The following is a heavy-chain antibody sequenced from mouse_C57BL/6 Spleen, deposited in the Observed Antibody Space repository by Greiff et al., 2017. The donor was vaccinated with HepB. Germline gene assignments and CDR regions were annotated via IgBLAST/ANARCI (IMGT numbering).Heavy chain of an antibody. CDR3: ARSYRAWFAY. CDR2: ISSGSSTI. D-gene: IGHD2-10*01. J-gene: IGHJ3*01. CDR1: GFTFSDYG. Sequence: EVHGVESGGGLVKPGGSLKLSCAASGFTFSDYGMHWVRQAPEKGLEWVAYISSGSSTIYYADTVKGRFTISRDNAKNTLFLQMTSLRSEDTAMYYCARSYRAWFAYWGQGTLVTVSA. V-gene: IGHV5-17*01.